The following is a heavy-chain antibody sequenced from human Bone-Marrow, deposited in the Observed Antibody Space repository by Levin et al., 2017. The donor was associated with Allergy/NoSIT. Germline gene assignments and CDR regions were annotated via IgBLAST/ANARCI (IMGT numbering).Heavy chain of an antibody. CDR3: ARDKKLEHAAYYYYGMDV. V-gene: IGHV3-21*01. CDR2: ISSSSSYI. D-gene: IGHD1/OR15-1a*01. CDR1: GFTFSSYS. Sequence: GASVKVSCAASGFTFSSYSMNWVRQAPGKGLEWVSSISSSSSYIYYADSVKGRFTISRDNAKNSLYLQMNSLRAEDTAVYYCARDKKLEHAAYYYYGMDVWGQGTTVTVSS. J-gene: IGHJ6*02.